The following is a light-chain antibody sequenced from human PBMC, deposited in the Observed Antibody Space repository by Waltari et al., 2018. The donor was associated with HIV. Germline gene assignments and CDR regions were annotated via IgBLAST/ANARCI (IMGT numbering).Light chain of an antibody. CDR1: ESVRSN. V-gene: IGKV3-15*01. CDR2: DAS. CDR3: QQYNNWPPYT. J-gene: IGKJ2*01. Sequence: EIGLTQSPRTLSLSPGERASLSCRTSESVRSNLAWYQQKPGQATRLVIYDASTRATGIPARFSGSGSGTEFTLTISSLQSEDFAVYYCQQYNNWPPYTFGQGTKLEIK.